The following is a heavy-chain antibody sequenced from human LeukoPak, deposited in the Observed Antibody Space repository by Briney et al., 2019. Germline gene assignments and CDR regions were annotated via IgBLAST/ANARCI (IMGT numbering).Heavy chain of an antibody. CDR2: ISGSGAGT. CDR3: AKMVREFYTISYYFDY. CDR1: GFTFSGYA. J-gene: IGHJ4*02. V-gene: IGHV3-23*01. Sequence: GGSLRLSCAASGFTFSGYAMNWVRQAPGKGLEWVSGISGSGAGTYYADSVKGRFTISRDNSRNTLYLQMNSLRADDTAVYYCAKMVREFYTISYYFDYWGQGTLVTVSS. D-gene: IGHD2-8*01.